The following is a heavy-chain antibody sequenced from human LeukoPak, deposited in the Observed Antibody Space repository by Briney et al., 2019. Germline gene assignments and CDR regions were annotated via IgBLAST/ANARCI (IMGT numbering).Heavy chain of an antibody. CDR3: ARHMWLWLPRFDY. Sequence: SQTLSLTCAVSGGSISSGGYSWSWIRQPPGKGLEWIGYIYHGGSTYYNPSLKSRVTISVDRSKNQFSLKLSSVTAADTAEYYCARHMWLWLPRFDYWGQGTLVTVSS. CDR1: GGSISSGGYS. D-gene: IGHD5-18*01. J-gene: IGHJ4*02. CDR2: IYHGGST. V-gene: IGHV4-30-2*01.